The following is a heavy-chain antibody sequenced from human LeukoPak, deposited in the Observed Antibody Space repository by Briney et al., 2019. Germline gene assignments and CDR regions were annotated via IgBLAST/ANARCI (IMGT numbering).Heavy chain of an antibody. CDR3: ARALITVVPAAIRPGGGDYYYYYMDV. CDR1: GGTFSSYA. Sequence: SVKVSCKASGGTFSSYAISWVRQAPGQGLEWMGRIIPILGIANYAQKFQGRVTITADESTSTAYMELSSLRSEDTAVYYCARALITVVPAAIRPGGGDYYYYYMDVWGKGTTVTVSS. V-gene: IGHV1-69*04. J-gene: IGHJ6*03. CDR2: IIPILGIA. D-gene: IGHD2-2*02.